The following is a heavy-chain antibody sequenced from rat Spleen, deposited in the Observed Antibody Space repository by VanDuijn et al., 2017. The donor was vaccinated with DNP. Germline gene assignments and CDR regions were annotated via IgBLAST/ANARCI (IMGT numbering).Heavy chain of an antibody. CDR3: ATGVYGGYEDWFAN. CDR2: IIYDGSRT. Sequence: EVQLVESGGGLVQPGRSLKVSCAASGFTFSDYDMAWVRQAPTKGLEWVAAIIYDGSRTYYRDSVKGRFTISRHNAKTTLYLQMDSLRSEDTATYYCATGVYGGYEDWFANWGQGTLVTVSS. V-gene: IGHV5S10*01. J-gene: IGHJ3*01. D-gene: IGHD1-11*01. CDR1: GFTFSDYD.